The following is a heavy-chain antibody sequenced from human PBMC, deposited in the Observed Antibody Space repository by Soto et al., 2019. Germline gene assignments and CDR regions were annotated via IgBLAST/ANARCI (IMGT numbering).Heavy chain of an antibody. V-gene: IGHV1-18*01. J-gene: IGHJ4*02. CDR3: ARFMTYYYDSSGYYASD. CDR2: ISAYNGNT. Sequence: QVQLVQSGAEVKKPGASVKVSCKASGYTFTSYGISWVRQAPGQGLEWMGWISAYNGNTNYAQKLQGRVTMTTDTSTSTAYMELRSMRSDDTAVYYCARFMTYYYDSSGYYASDWGQGTLVTVPS. D-gene: IGHD3-22*01. CDR1: GYTFTSYG.